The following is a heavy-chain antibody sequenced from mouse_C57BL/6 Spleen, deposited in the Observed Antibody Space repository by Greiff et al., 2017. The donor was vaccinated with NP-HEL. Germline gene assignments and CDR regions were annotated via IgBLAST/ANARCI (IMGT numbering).Heavy chain of an antibody. CDR1: GYAFSSYW. Sequence: QVHVKQSGAELVKPGASVKISCKASGYAFSSYWMNWVKQRPGKGLEWIGQIYPGDGDTNYNGKFKGKATLTADKSSSTAYMQLSSLTSEDSAVYFCASPYYSNPAWFAYWGQGTLVTVSA. D-gene: IGHD2-5*01. J-gene: IGHJ3*01. CDR3: ASPYYSNPAWFAY. CDR2: IYPGDGDT. V-gene: IGHV1-80*01.